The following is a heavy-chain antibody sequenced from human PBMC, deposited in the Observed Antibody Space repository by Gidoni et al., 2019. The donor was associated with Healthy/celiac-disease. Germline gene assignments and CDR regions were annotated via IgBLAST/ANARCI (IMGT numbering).Heavy chain of an antibody. CDR2: ISSSSSYI. CDR1: GFTFSSYS. D-gene: IGHD3-10*01. CDR3: ARDPGHYYGSGSYEGDAFDI. V-gene: IGHV3-21*01. J-gene: IGHJ3*02. Sequence: EVQLVESGGGLVTPGGSLRLSCAASGFTFSSYSMNWVRQAPGKGLEWVSSISSSSSYIYYADSVKGRFTISRDNAKNSLYLQMNSLRAEDTAVYYCARDPGHYYGSGSYEGDAFDIWGQGTMVTVSS.